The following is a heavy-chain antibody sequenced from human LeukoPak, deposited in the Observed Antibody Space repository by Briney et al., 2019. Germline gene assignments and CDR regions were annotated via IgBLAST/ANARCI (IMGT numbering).Heavy chain of an antibody. CDR1: GYTFTDYF. CDR2: INPKRADI. Sequence: ASVKVSCKASGYTFTDYFLHWVGQAPGQGHEWMGRINPKRADINYAQKFQGWVSLTWNTSISTAYMDLSSLSSDDTAIYYCARVWQGFFDLWGRGTLVTVSS. D-gene: IGHD3-16*01. V-gene: IGHV1-2*04. J-gene: IGHJ2*01. CDR3: ARVWQGFFDL.